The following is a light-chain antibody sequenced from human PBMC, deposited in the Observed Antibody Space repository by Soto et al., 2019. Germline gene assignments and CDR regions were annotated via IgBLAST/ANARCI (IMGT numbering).Light chain of an antibody. CDR2: GAS. CDR3: HQYGSSPWT. Sequence: EIVLTQSPGTLSLSPGERATLSCRASQSVSSSYLAWYQQRPGQAPRLLIYGASSRATDIPDRFSGSGSGTDFTLTISRLEPEDFAVYYCHQYGSSPWTFGQGTKVEIK. J-gene: IGKJ1*01. V-gene: IGKV3-20*01. CDR1: QSVSSSY.